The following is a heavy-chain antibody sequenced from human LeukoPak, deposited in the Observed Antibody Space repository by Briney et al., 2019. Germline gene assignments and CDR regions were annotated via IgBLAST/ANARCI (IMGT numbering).Heavy chain of an antibody. V-gene: IGHV4-34*01. J-gene: IGHJ4*02. CDR3: ARDSGEAEVPAAMFDY. CDR1: GGSFSDYY. D-gene: IGHD2-2*01. CDR2: INHSGST. Sequence: SETLSLTCAVYGGSFSDYYWSWIRQPPGKGLEWIGEINHSGSTNYNPSPKSRVTISVDTSKNQFSLKLSSVTAADTAVYYCARDSGEAEVPAAMFDYWGQGTLVTVSS.